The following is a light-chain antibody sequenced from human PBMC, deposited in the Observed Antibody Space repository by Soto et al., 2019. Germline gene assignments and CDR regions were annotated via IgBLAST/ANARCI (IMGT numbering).Light chain of an antibody. V-gene: IGKV1-39*01. J-gene: IGKJ2*01. Sequence: DIQMSQSPSSLSASVGDSVTITCRASETIIDYLNWYPQQPGEAPKLLTFSASSLHSGVPSRFRGSGSGTHFTLTISSLQPEDFGTYFCQQSFSAPRTFGQGTKL. CDR1: ETIIDY. CDR2: SAS. CDR3: QQSFSAPRT.